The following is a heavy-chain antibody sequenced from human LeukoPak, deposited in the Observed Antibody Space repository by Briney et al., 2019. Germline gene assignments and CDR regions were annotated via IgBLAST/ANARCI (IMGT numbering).Heavy chain of an antibody. Sequence: PAGTLSLTCAVSGGSISSSNWWSWVRQPPGKGLEWIGEIYHSGSTNYNPSLKSRVTISVDKSKNQFSLKLSSVTAADTAVYYCAREKYYYDSSGYFYYYGMDVWGQGTTVTVSS. CDR3: AREKYYYDSSGYFYYYGMDV. V-gene: IGHV4-4*02. CDR2: IYHSGST. CDR1: GGSISSSNW. D-gene: IGHD3-22*01. J-gene: IGHJ6*02.